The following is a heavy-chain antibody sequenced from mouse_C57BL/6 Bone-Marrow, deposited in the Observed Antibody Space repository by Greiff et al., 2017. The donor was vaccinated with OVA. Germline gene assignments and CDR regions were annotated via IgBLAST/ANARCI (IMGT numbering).Heavy chain of an antibody. J-gene: IGHJ1*03. CDR3: GRQSVYYGSRDWYFDV. CDR1: GFTFSSYG. Sequence: EVKVVESGGDLVKPGGSLKLSCAASGFTFSSYGMSWVRQTPDKRLEWVATISSGGSYTYYPDSVKGRFTISRDNDKNTMYLRMSSLKSEDTAMYYCGRQSVYYGSRDWYFDVWGTGTTVTVSS. V-gene: IGHV5-6*01. CDR2: ISSGGSYT. D-gene: IGHD1-1*01.